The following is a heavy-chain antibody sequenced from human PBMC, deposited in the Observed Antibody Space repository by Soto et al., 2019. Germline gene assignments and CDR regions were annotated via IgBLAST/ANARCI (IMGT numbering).Heavy chain of an antibody. J-gene: IGHJ6*02. Sequence: GGSLRLSCAASGFTFSSYGMHWVRQAPGKGLEWVAVISYDGSNKYYADSVKGRFTISRDNSKNTLYLQMNSLRAEDTAVYYCARGPVIVVVSATNGNGMDVWGQGTTVTVSS. V-gene: IGHV3-30*03. D-gene: IGHD2-2*01. CDR2: ISYDGSNK. CDR3: ARGPVIVVVSATNGNGMDV. CDR1: GFTFSSYG.